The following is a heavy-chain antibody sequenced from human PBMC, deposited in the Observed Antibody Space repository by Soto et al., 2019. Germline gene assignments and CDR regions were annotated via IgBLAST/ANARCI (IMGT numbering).Heavy chain of an antibody. V-gene: IGHV5-10-1*01. D-gene: IGHD5-18*01. Sequence: GESLKISCKGPGYSFTSYWISWVRQMPGKGLEWMGRIDPSDSYTNYSPSFQGHVTISADKSISTAYLQWSSLKASDTAMYYCARRMDTAMVTSYYGMDVWGQGTTVTVSS. J-gene: IGHJ6*02. CDR2: IDPSDSYT. CDR1: GYSFTSYW. CDR3: ARRMDTAMVTSYYGMDV.